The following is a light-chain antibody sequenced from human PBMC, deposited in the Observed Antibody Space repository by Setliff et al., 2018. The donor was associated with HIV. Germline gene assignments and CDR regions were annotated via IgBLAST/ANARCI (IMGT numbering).Light chain of an antibody. Sequence: ALTQPASVSGSPGQSITISCTGTSGDVGRYNLVSWYQQQPGKPPKLMIYQASKRPSGVSNRFSASNSGNTASLTISGLQAEDEADYYCCSHAGSNTYVFGVGTKVTVL. V-gene: IGLV2-23*01. CDR3: CSHAGSNTYV. CDR2: QAS. CDR1: SGDVGRYNL. J-gene: IGLJ1*01.